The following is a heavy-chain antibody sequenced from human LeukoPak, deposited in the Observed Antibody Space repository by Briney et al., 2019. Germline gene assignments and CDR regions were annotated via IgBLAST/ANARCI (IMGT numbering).Heavy chain of an antibody. V-gene: IGHV3-30*18. CDR1: GFTFRNYV. CDR3: AKDLTNYYDFWSGYGGLDY. D-gene: IGHD3-3*01. J-gene: IGHJ4*02. Sequence: PGGSLGLSCAASGFTFRNYVIHWVRQAPGKGLEWVAVISYDGSNKYYADSVKGRFTISRDNSKNTLYLQMNSLRAEDTAVYYCAKDLTNYYDFWSGYGGLDYWGQGTLVTVSS. CDR2: ISYDGSNK.